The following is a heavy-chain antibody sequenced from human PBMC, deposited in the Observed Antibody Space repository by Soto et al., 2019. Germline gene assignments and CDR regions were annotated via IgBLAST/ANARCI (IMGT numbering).Heavy chain of an antibody. CDR2: ISSSSSTT. J-gene: IGHJ3*02. CDR1: GFTFSSYS. V-gene: IGHV3-48*01. CDR3: ARADLSDIVVVPAAEAFDI. D-gene: IGHD2-2*01. Sequence: GGSLRLSCAASGFTFSSYSMNWVRQAPGKGLEWVSYISSSSSTTYYADSVKGRFTISRDNAKNSLYLQMNSLRAEDTAVYYCARADLSDIVVVPAAEAFDIWGQGTMVTVSS.